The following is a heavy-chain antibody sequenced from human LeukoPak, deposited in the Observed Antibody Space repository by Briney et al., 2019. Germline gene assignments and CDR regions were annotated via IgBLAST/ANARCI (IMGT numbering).Heavy chain of an antibody. J-gene: IGHJ4*02. CDR1: GFTFSSYS. D-gene: IGHD1-26*01. CDR2: ISSSTSYI. V-gene: IGHV3-21*01. CDR3: ARDDSGSYSFDY. Sequence: GESLKISCAASGFTFSSYSMNWVRQAPGKGLEWVSSISSSTSYIYYADSVKGRFTISRDNAKNSLSLQMNSLRAEDTAVYYCARDDSGSYSFDYWGQGTLVTVSS.